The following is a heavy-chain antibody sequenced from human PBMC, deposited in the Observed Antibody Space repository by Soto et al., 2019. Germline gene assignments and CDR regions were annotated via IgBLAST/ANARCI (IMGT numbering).Heavy chain of an antibody. J-gene: IGHJ5*02. CDR2: FDPEDGET. CDR1: GYTLTELS. D-gene: IGHD3-22*01. CDR3: ATEAYYDSSGYYPPGT. V-gene: IGHV1-24*01. Sequence: QVQLVQSGAEVKKPGASVKVSCKVSGYTLTELSMHWVRQAPGKGLEWMGGFDPEDGETIYAQKFQGRVTMTEDTXTXXAYMELSSLRSEDTAVYYCATEAYYDSSGYYPPGTWGQGTLVTVSS.